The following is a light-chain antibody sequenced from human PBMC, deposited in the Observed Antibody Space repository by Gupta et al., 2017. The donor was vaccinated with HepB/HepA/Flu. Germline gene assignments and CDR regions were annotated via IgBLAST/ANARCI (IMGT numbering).Light chain of an antibody. V-gene: IGKV1-39*01. CDR1: QSISSY. CDR2: AAA. Sequence: DIQMTQSPSSLSASVGDRVTITCRESQSISSYLNWYQQKPGKAPKLLFYAAASLQRGVPSRFSGSGSGTDFTLTISSLQPEDFATYYCQQSYSTPGLTFGGGTKVEIK. CDR3: QQSYSTPGLT. J-gene: IGKJ4*01.